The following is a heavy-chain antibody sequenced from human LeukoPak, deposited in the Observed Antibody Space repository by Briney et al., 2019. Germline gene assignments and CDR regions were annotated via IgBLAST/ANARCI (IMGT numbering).Heavy chain of an antibody. V-gene: IGHV4-34*01. D-gene: IGHD2-21*01. CDR3: ARSPVVVIANRKAFDI. CDR1: GGSFSGYY. CDR2: INHSGST. Sequence: PSETLSLTCAVYGGSFSGYYWSWIRQPPGKGLEWIGEINHSGSTNYNPSLKSRVTISVDTSKNQFSLKLSSVTAADTAVYYCARSPVVVIANRKAFDIWGQGTMVTVSS. J-gene: IGHJ3*02.